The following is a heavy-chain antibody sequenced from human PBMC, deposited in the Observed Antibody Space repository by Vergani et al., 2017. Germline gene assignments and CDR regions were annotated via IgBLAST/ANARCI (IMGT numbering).Heavy chain of an antibody. V-gene: IGHV3-20*04. J-gene: IGHJ4*02. CDR2: IIWNCGST. D-gene: IGHD3-22*01. Sequence: EVQLVESGGGLVRPGGSLRLSCAASGFTFVDYGMSWVRQAPGKGLEWVSGIIWNCGSTGYADSVKGRFTISRDNANNSLYLEMNSLLAEDTALYYCARDLRKGVRGYYYEGRGYYDWGQGTLVTVSS. CDR3: ARDLRKGVRGYYYEGRGYYD. CDR1: GFTFVDYG.